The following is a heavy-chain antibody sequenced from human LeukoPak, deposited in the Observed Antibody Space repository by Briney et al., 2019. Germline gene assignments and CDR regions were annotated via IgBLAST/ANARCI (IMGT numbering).Heavy chain of an antibody. D-gene: IGHD3-22*01. Sequence: GGSLRLSCVVSGLTVSNNYMSWVRQAPGKGLEWVSVIYSDGTTRNADSVKGRFTISRDNSKNTVYLQMDSLRAEDTAVYYCARGVYDSSGFLLDYWGQGTLVTVSS. CDR2: IYSDGTT. J-gene: IGHJ4*02. CDR1: GLTVSNNY. V-gene: IGHV3-66*01. CDR3: ARGVYDSSGFLLDY.